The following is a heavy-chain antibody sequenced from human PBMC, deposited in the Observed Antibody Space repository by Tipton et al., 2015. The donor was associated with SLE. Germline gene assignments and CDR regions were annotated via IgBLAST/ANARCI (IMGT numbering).Heavy chain of an antibody. V-gene: IGHV4-34*01. CDR3: ASRYYDFWNGYRSFDY. Sequence: TLSLTCAVHGGSFSGYYWSWIRQPPGKGLEWIGEINHTGSTNYNPSLKSRVTISGDTSKSQFSLKLTSVTAADTAIYYCASRYYDFWNGYRSFDYWGQGTLVTVSS. J-gene: IGHJ4*02. D-gene: IGHD3-3*01. CDR1: GGSFSGYY. CDR2: INHTGST.